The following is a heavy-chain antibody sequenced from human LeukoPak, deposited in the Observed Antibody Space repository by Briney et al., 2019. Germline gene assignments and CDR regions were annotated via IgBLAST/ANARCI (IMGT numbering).Heavy chain of an antibody. CDR2: IIPIFGTA. V-gene: IGHV1-69*05. Sequence: SVKVSCKASGGTFSSYAISWVRQAPGQGLEWMGGIIPIFGTANYAQKFQGRVTMTRDTSTSTVYMELSSLRSEDTAVYYCARVGGYYDSSGYDDAFDIWGQGTMVTVSS. CDR1: GGTFSSYA. J-gene: IGHJ3*02. CDR3: ARVGGYYDSSGYDDAFDI. D-gene: IGHD3-22*01.